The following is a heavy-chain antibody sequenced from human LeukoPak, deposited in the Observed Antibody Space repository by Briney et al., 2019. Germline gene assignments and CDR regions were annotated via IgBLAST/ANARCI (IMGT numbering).Heavy chain of an antibody. CDR3: TRDQTPYY. CDR1: GFTFGDYA. CDR2: IASETYGGTA. J-gene: IGHJ4*02. Sequence: GGSLRLSYTASGFTFGDYAMTWVRQAPGKGLEWVGFIASETYGGTAEYAASVKGRFTISRDDSKSIAYLQMNSLKTEDTAVYYCTRDQTPYYWGQGTLVTVSS. V-gene: IGHV3-49*04.